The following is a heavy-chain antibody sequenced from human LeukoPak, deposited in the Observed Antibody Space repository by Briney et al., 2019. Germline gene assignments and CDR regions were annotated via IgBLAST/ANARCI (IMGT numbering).Heavy chain of an antibody. V-gene: IGHV1-18*04. CDR2: ISAYNGNT. J-gene: IGHJ4*02. CDR1: GYTFTSYG. D-gene: IGHD2-15*01. Sequence: GASVKVSCKASGYTFTSYGISWVRQAPGQGLEWMGWISAYNGNTNYAQKLQGRVTMTTDTSTSTAYMELRSLRSDVTAVYYCARVVEIVVVVAATPYYFDYWGQGTLVTVSS. CDR3: ARVVEIVVVVAATPYYFDY.